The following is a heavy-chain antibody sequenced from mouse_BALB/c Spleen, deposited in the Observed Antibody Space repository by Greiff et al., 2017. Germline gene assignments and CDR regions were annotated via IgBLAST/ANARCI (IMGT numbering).Heavy chain of an antibody. J-gene: IGHJ4*01. V-gene: IGHV5-17*02. CDR3: ARSDGNYDYYAMDY. CDR1: GFTFSSFG. CDR2: ISSGSSTI. D-gene: IGHD2-1*01. Sequence: EVKVVESGGGLVQPGGSRKLSCAASGFTFSSFGMHWVRQAPEKGLEWVAYISSGSSTIYYADTVKGRFTISRDNPKNTLFLQMTSLRSEDTAMYYCARSDGNYDYYAMDYWGQGTSVTVSS.